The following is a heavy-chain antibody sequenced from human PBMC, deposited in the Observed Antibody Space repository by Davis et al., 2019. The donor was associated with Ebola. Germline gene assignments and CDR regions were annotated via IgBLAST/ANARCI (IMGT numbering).Heavy chain of an antibody. D-gene: IGHD6-19*01. J-gene: IGHJ5*02. CDR2: INPNSGGT. CDR3: ARKGTVAGTEGFWFDP. CDR1: GYTFTSYY. Sequence: ASVKVSCKASGYTFTSYYMHWVRQAPGQGLEWMGWINPNSGGTNYAQKFQGRVTMTRDTSISTAYMELSRLRSDDTAVYYCARKGTVAGTEGFWFDPWGQGTLVTVSS. V-gene: IGHV1-2*02.